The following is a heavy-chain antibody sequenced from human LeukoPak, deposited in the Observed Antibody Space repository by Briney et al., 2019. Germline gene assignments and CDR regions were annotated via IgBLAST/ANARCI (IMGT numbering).Heavy chain of an antibody. CDR2: NTHSGST. D-gene: IGHD2-2*01. CDR1: GGLFSGYY. V-gene: IGHV4-34*01. CDR3: ARDPVPAYAFDI. Sequence: PSETLSLTCAVYGGLFSGYYWSGIRQPPGKALECIGENTHSGSTNYNPSLTSRVTISVDTSKNQFSLKLSSVTAADTAVYYCARDPVPAYAFDIWGQGTMVTVSS. J-gene: IGHJ3*02.